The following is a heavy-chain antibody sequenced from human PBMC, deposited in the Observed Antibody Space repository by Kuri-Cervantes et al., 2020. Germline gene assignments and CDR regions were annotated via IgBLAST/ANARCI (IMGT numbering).Heavy chain of an antibody. CDR3: ARNLVVVPADAYYYYGMDV. V-gene: IGHV1-2*02. J-gene: IGHJ6*02. CDR1: GYTFTGYY. Sequence: ASVKVSCKASGYTFTGYYMHWVRQAPGQGLEWMGWINPNSGGTNYAQKFQGRVTMTRDTSISTAYMELSRLRSDDTAVYYSARNLVVVPADAYYYYGMDVWGQGTTVTVSS. D-gene: IGHD2-2*01. CDR2: INPNSGGT.